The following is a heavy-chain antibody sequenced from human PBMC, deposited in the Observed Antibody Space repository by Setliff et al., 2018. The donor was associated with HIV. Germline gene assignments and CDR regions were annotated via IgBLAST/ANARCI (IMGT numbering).Heavy chain of an antibody. D-gene: IGHD1-26*01. CDR2: IFSGSDTT. CDR3: ARAKTSGTYYGWSY. J-gene: IGHJ4*02. CDR1: GFSFSSYS. V-gene: IGHV3-48*04. Sequence: GGSLRLSCVASGFSFSSYSMNWVRQTPGKGLEWLSYIFSGSDTTSYADSVKGRFTISRDNAKNSLYLQMNSLRAEDTAVYYCARAKTSGTYYGWSYWGQGTLVTVSS.